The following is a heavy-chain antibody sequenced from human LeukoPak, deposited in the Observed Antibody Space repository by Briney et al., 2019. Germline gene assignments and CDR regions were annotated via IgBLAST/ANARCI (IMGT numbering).Heavy chain of an antibody. V-gene: IGHV4-4*07. Sequence: PSETLSLTCTVSGGSISSYCWSWIRQPAGKGLEWIGRIYTSGSTNYNPSLKSRVTMSVDTSKNQFSLKLSSVTAADTAVYYCARVYHYDFWSTDYYYYMDVWGKGTTVTVSS. D-gene: IGHD3-3*01. CDR2: IYTSGST. CDR3: ARVYHYDFWSTDYYYYMDV. J-gene: IGHJ6*03. CDR1: GGSISSYC.